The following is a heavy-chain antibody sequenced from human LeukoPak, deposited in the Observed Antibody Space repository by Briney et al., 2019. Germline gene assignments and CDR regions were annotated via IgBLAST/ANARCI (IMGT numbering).Heavy chain of an antibody. CDR2: IYYSGST. CDR1: GGSISSSTYY. CDR3: ARQAPRYSGYDRLLHSDP. Sequence: PSETLSLTCTVSGGSISSSTYYWGWIRQPPGKGLEWIGRIYYSGSTYYNPSLKSRGTISVDTSKNQFSLKVSSVTAADTAVYYCARQAPRYSGYDRLLHSDPWGQGTLVTVSS. D-gene: IGHD5-12*01. J-gene: IGHJ5*02. V-gene: IGHV4-39*01.